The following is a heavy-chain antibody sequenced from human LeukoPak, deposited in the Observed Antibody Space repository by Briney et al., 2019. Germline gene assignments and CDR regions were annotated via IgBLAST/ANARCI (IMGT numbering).Heavy chain of an antibody. V-gene: IGHV4-39*07. CDR2: VNLQGST. CDR3: AREGGPYRPLDY. Sequence: PSETLSLTCTVSGDSITGSSYYWGWIRQPPGKGLEWIGEVNLQGSTNYNPSLMGRVAISVDTSENHISLQLTSVTAADTAVYYCAREGGPYRPLDYSGQGTLVTVSS. J-gene: IGHJ4*02. CDR1: GDSITGSSYY.